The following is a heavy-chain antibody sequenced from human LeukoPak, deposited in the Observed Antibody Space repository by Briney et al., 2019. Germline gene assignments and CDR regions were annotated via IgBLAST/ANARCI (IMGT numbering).Heavy chain of an antibody. CDR1: GFTFSSYA. D-gene: IGHD5-12*01. CDR3: ARVGYSGYDYDY. V-gene: IGHV3-23*01. Sequence: PGGSLRLSCAASGFTFSSYAMSWVRQAPGKGLEWVSAISGSGGSTYYADSVKGRFTISRDNSKNTLYLQMNSLRAEDTAVYYCARVGYSGYDYDYWGQGTLVTVSS. CDR2: ISGSGGST. J-gene: IGHJ4*02.